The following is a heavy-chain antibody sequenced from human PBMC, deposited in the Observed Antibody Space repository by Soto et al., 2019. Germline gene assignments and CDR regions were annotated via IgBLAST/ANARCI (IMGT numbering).Heavy chain of an antibody. CDR3: ARGSGSAAPYYFYYAMDV. CDR2: ISGYNGDT. D-gene: IGHD1-26*01. Sequence: ASVKVSCKASGYTFIGYGISWVRQAPGQGLEWMGWISGYNGDTRYAQNFQGRVTMTTDASTNTAYMDLRTLRSDDTAVYYCARGSGSAAPYYFYYAMDVWGQGTTVTVSS. J-gene: IGHJ6*02. V-gene: IGHV1-18*04. CDR1: GYTFIGYG.